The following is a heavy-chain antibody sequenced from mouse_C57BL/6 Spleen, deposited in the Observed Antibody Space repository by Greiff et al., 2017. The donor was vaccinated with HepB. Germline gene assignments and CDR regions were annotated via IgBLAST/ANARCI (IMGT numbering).Heavy chain of an antibody. CDR2: INPSSGYT. CDR1: GYTFTSYT. J-gene: IGHJ3*01. D-gene: IGHD1-1*01. Sequence: VQLQESGAELARPGASVKMSCKASGYTFTSYTMHWVKQRPGQGLEWIGYINPSSGYTKYNQKFKDKATLTADKSSSTAYMQLSSLTSEDSAVYYCAREGDYGSSYVGFAYWGQGTLVTVSA. V-gene: IGHV1-4*01. CDR3: AREGDYGSSYVGFAY.